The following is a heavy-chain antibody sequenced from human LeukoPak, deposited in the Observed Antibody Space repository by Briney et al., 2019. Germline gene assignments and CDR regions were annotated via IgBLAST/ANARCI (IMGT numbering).Heavy chain of an antibody. CDR3: AREHKSYGDYPYYFDS. V-gene: IGHV4-30-4*01. J-gene: IGHJ4*02. D-gene: IGHD4-17*01. Sequence: SETLSLTCTVSSDSISSGDYYWSWIRQPAGKGLEFIGYINKNGGTYYNPPLKSRVPISIDTSKNQFSLKLTSVTAADTAVYFCAREHKSYGDYPYYFDSWGQGTLVTVSS. CDR2: INKNGGT. CDR1: SDSISSGDYY.